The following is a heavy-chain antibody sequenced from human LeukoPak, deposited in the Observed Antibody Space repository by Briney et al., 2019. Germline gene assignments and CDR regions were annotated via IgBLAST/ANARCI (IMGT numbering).Heavy chain of an antibody. CDR3: VKDYQVGNSPAFGDY. Sequence: PGGSLRLSCAASGFAFDSFAMSWVRQAPGQGLAWVSAIGDSSSHTYYADSVKGRFTISRDNSKNTLYLQMNSLRAEDTAVYYCVKDYQVGNSPAFGDYWGQGTLVTISS. V-gene: IGHV3-23*01. D-gene: IGHD1-26*01. CDR2: IGDSSSHT. CDR1: GFAFDSFA. J-gene: IGHJ4*02.